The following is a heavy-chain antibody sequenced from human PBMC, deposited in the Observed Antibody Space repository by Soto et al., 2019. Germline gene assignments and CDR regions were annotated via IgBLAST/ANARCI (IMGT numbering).Heavy chain of an antibody. D-gene: IGHD3-16*02. CDR2: IFSNDEK. Sequence: QVALKESGPVLVKPTETLTLTCTVSGFSLNDARVGVRWIRQPPGRALEWLAHIFSNDEKSYSTSLYNRLTISKDTSKSQVVLTMTNMGPVDTATYFCARIQDYVWGSYPYDVWGQGSLVTVSS. CDR1: GFSLNDARVG. J-gene: IGHJ4*02. CDR3: ARIQDYVWGSYPYDV. V-gene: IGHV2-26*01.